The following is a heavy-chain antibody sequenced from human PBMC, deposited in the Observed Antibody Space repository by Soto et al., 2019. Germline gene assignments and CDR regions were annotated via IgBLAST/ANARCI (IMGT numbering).Heavy chain of an antibody. D-gene: IGHD6-13*01. CDR2: IIPIFGIA. J-gene: IGHJ4*02. Sequence: GASVKVSCKASGGTFSSYTISWVRQAPGQGLEWMGRIIPIFGIANYAQKFQGRVTITADKSTSTAYMELSSLRSEDTAVYYCARLGEAAAGFDYWGQGTLVTVSS. CDR1: GGTFSSYT. CDR3: ARLGEAAAGFDY. V-gene: IGHV1-69*02.